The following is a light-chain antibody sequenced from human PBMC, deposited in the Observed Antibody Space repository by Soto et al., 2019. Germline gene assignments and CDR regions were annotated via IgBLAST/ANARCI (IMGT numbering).Light chain of an antibody. V-gene: IGLV2-8*01. J-gene: IGLJ1*01. Sequence: QSALTQPPSASGSPGQSVTISCTGTSTDVGGYSYVSWYQQHPGKAPKVMIYEVSKRPSGVPDRFSGSKSGNTASLTVSGLQAEDEADYYCSSYTSSSLYVFGTGTKVTVL. CDR2: EVS. CDR1: STDVGGYSY. CDR3: SSYTSSSLYV.